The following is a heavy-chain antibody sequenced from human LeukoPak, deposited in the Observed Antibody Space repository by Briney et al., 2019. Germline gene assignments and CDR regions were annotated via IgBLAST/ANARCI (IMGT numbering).Heavy chain of an antibody. V-gene: IGHV1-69*06. CDR2: IIPIFGTA. J-gene: IGHJ6*03. Sequence: SVKVSCKASGGTFSSYAISWVRQAPGQGLEWMGGIIPIFGTANYAQKFQGRVTITADKSTSTAYMELSSLRSEDTAVYYCARGQEIRFSEWLPYYYMDVWGKGTTVTVSS. CDR3: ARGQEIRFSEWLPYYYMDV. D-gene: IGHD3-3*01. CDR1: GGTFSSYA.